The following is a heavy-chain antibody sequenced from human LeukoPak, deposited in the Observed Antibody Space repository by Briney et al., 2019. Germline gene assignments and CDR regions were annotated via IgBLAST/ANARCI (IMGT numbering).Heavy chain of an antibody. CDR3: ARSHGDSFDY. V-gene: IGHV1-3*01. Sequence: ASVKVSCKASGYTFTNYAMHWVRQAPGQRLEWMGWVNAGNGNTKYSQKYQGRVTITRDTSASTAYMELSSLRSEDTAVYYCARSHGDSFDYWGQGTLVTVSS. J-gene: IGHJ4*02. CDR2: VNAGNGNT. D-gene: IGHD4-17*01. CDR1: GYTFTNYA.